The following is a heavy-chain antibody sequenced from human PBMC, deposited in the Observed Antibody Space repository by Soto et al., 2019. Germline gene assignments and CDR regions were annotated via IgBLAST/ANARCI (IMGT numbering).Heavy chain of an antibody. CDR2: IYQDGSEK. D-gene: IGHD5-18*01. J-gene: IGHJ6*02. Sequence: EVQLVESGGGLVQPGGSLRLSCGASGFTFRTYWLSWVRQVPGKGLDWVDNIYQDGSEKNYVDYVKGRFTISRDNAKNSLYLQMSSLRAEDTALYYCARDGSTSWYSYDYHGMDVWGQGTTFTVSS. CDR1: GFTFRTYW. CDR3: ARDGSTSWYSYDYHGMDV. V-gene: IGHV3-7*05.